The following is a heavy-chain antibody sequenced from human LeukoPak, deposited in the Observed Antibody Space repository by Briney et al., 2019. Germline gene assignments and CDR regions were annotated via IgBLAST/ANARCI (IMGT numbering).Heavy chain of an antibody. CDR2: ISSNGGST. V-gene: IGHV3-64*01. Sequence: PGGSLRLSCAASGFTFSSYAMHWVRQAPGKGLEYVSAISSNGGSTYYANSVKGRFTISRDNSKNTLYLQMGSLRAEDMAVYYCARDKGQWLGHDAFDIWGQGTMVTVSS. J-gene: IGHJ3*02. CDR1: GFTFSSYA. D-gene: IGHD6-19*01. CDR3: ARDKGQWLGHDAFDI.